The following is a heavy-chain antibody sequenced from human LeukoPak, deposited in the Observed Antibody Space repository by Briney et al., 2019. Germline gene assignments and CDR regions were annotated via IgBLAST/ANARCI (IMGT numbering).Heavy chain of an antibody. CDR2: ISAYNGNT. CDR3: ARDRGDTAMAFYYYYGMDV. V-gene: IGHV1-18*01. J-gene: IGHJ6*01. CDR1: GYTFTSYG. D-gene: IGHD5-18*01. Sequence: ASVKVSCKASGYTFTSYGISWVRQAPGQGLEWMGWISAYNGNTNYAQKLQGRVTMTTDTSTSTAYMELRSLRSDDTVVYYCARDRGDTAMAFYYYYGMDVWGQGTTVTVSS.